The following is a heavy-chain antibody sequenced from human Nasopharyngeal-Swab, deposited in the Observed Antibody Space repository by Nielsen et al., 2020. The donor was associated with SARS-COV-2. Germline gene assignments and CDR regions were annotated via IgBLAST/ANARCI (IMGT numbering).Heavy chain of an antibody. CDR3: AKAHLVVVAATQDAFDI. Sequence: GESLKIACAAAGFTFSSYAISWVRQAPGKGLEWVSAISGSGSSTYYADSVKGRFTISRDNSKNTLYRQMNSLRAEDTAVYYCAKAHLVVVAATQDAFDIWGQGTMVTVSS. V-gene: IGHV3-23*01. CDR2: ISGSGSST. J-gene: IGHJ3*02. D-gene: IGHD2-15*01. CDR1: GFTFSSYA.